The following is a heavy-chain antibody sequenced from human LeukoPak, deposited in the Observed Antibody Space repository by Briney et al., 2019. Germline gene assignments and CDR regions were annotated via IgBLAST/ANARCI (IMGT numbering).Heavy chain of an antibody. V-gene: IGHV3-15*01. Sequence: GGSLRLSCAPSVFIFCNTYLTWVPDAPEKGVECVSHIKNNVDGGTTEYAGPVEGRFTISRDDSNHTVSLQMDSLKAEDTAVYYCTTMGSMYGSSSGCATLFDYWGQGILVTVSS. CDR1: VFIFCNTY. CDR2: IKNNVDGGTT. D-gene: IGHD2-2*01. CDR3: TTMGSMYGSSSGCATLFDY. J-gene: IGHJ4*02.